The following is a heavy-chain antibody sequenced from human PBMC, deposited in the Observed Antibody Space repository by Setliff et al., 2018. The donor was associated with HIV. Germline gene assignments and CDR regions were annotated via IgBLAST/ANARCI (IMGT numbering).Heavy chain of an antibody. CDR3: ATKVYCTNGVCLDAFDV. CDR2: IVDSGST. CDR1: GGSLTNYY. V-gene: IGHV4-34*12. D-gene: IGHD2-8*01. Sequence: PSETLSLTCTLYGGSLTNYYWTWIRQSPEKGLEWIGEIVDSGSTNYSPSLKSRVTISLDTSKKQFSLRLNSVTAADTAVYYCATKVYCTNGVCLDAFDVWGQGTMVTVSS. J-gene: IGHJ3*01.